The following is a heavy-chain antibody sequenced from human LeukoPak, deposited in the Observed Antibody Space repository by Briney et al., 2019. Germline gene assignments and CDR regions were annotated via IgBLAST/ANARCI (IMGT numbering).Heavy chain of an antibody. V-gene: IGHV4-59*08. CDR3: ARHDDSSGYYIPGFDY. CDR2: IYYSGST. CDR1: GGSISSYY. J-gene: IGHJ4*02. Sequence: SETLSLTCTVSGGSISSYYWSWIRQPPGKGLEWIGYIYYSGSTNYNPPLKSRVTISVDTSKNQFSLKLSSVTAADTAVYYCARHDDSSGYYIPGFDYWGQGTLVTVSS. D-gene: IGHD3-22*01.